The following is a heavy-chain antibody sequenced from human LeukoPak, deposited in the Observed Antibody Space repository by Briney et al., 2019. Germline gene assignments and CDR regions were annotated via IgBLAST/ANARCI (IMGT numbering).Heavy chain of an antibody. J-gene: IGHJ4*02. CDR1: GFTFSSYS. CDR3: ARKVTTVGGYYFDY. Sequence: PGGSLRLSCAASGFTFSSYSMNWVRQAPGKGLEWVSSISSSSRYIYYADSVKGRFTISRDNAKNSLCLQMNSLRAEDTAVYYCARKVTTVGGYYFDYWGQGTLVTVSS. V-gene: IGHV3-21*01. D-gene: IGHD4-11*01. CDR2: ISSSSRYI.